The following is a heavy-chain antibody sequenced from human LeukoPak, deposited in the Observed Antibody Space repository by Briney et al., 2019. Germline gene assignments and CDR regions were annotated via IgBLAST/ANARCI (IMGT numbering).Heavy chain of an antibody. CDR1: GGSFSGYY. J-gene: IGHJ5*02. CDR2: INDSGST. D-gene: IGHD1-20*01. Sequence: PSETLSLTCAVYGGSFSGYYWSWIRQPPGKGLEWSGEINDSGSTNYNPSLKSRVTISEDTSKNQFSLKLSSVTAGDTAVYYCAWYNWNEGWFDPWGQGTLVTVSS. V-gene: IGHV4-34*01. CDR3: AWYNWNEGWFDP.